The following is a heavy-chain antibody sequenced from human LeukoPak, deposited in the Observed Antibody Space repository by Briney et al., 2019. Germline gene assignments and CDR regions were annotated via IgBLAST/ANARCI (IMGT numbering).Heavy chain of an antibody. J-gene: IGHJ4*02. V-gene: IGHV4-34*01. Sequence: SETLSLTCAVYGGSFSGYYWSWIRQPPGKGLEWIGEINHSGSTNYNPSLKSRVTISVDTSKNQFSLKLSSVTAADTAVYYCARGQSTIFGVVSTFDYWGQGNLVTVSS. CDR3: ARGQSTIFGVVSTFDY. CDR2: INHSGST. CDR1: GGSFSGYY. D-gene: IGHD3-3*01.